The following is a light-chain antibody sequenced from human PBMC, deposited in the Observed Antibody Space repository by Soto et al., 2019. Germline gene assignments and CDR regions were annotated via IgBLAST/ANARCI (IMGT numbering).Light chain of an antibody. CDR3: CSFTSGTTYV. CDR1: SSDVGGYDR. CDR2: EVI. Sequence: QSALTQPPSVSGSPGQSVTISCTGTSSDVGGYDRVSWYQQPPGTAPKVMIYEVIKRPSGVPDRFSGSKSGNTASLTISGLQPEDEADYYCCSFTSGTTYVFGTGTKVTVL. J-gene: IGLJ1*01. V-gene: IGLV2-18*02.